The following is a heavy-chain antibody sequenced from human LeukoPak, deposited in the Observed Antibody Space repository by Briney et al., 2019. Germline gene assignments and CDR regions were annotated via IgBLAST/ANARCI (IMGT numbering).Heavy chain of an antibody. D-gene: IGHD6-19*01. V-gene: IGHV1-18*01. J-gene: IGHJ4*02. CDR1: GYTFTSYD. Sequence: ASVKVSCKASGYTFTSYDINWVRQATGQGLEWMGWISAYNGNTNYAQKLQGRVTMTTDTSTSTAYMELRSLRSDDTAVYYCARGSGWHINTYLNYWGQGTLVTVSS. CDR3: ARGSGWHINTYLNY. CDR2: ISAYNGNT.